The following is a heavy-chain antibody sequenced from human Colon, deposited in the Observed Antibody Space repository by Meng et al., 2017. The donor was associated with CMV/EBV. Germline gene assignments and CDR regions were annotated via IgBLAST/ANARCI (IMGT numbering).Heavy chain of an antibody. J-gene: IGHJ3*01. CDR3: ARQPTRSFSFDV. V-gene: IGHV5-51*01. CDR2: IYPGESDV. CDR1: GYNFPAHW. D-gene: IGHD2-15*01. Sequence: GESLKISCKGSGYNFPAHWIGWVRQPAGKGLEWVAIIYPGESDVIYSPSFRGQVTISTDQSSNTVYLQWNSLKASDSAMYFCARQPTRSFSFDVWGQGTMVTVSS.